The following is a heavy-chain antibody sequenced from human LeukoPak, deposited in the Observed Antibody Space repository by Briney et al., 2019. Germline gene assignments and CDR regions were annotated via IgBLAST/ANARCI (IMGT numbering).Heavy chain of an antibody. CDR1: GGTFSSYA. J-gene: IGHJ6*03. V-gene: IGHV1-69*05. CDR2: IIPIFGTA. CDR3: ARGPNVYYYYYMDV. Sequence: ASVKVSCKASGGTFSSYAISWVRQAPGQGLEWMGGIIPIFGTANYALKFQGRVTITTDESTSTAYMELSSLRSEDTAVYYCARGPNVYYYYYMDVWGKGTTVTVSS.